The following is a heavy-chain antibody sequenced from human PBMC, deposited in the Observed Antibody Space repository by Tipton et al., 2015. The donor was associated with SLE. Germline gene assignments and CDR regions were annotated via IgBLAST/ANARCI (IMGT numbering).Heavy chain of an antibody. CDR3: AKGLGAARGFDI. CDR1: GYTFTSYG. D-gene: IGHD1-26*01. CDR2: ISAYNGNT. Sequence: QVQLVQSGAKVKKPGASVKVSCKASGYTFTSYGISWVRQAPGQGLEWMGWISAYNGNTNYAQKLQGRVTMTTDTSTSTAYMEARSLRTCVTAVYYWAKGLGAARGFDIWGQGTMVTVSS. J-gene: IGHJ3*02. V-gene: IGHV1-18*01.